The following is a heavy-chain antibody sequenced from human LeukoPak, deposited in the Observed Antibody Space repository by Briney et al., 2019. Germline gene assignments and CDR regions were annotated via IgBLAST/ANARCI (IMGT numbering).Heavy chain of an antibody. CDR3: ARDGGYYDFWSGYYRGQGPFDY. J-gene: IGHJ4*02. CDR1: GYTFTGYY. D-gene: IGHD3-3*01. V-gene: IGHV1-2*02. Sequence: ASVKVSCKASGYTFTGYYMDWVRQAPGQGLEWMGWINPNSGGTNYAQKFQGRVTMTRDTSISTAYMELSRLRSDDTAVYYCARDGGYYDFWSGYYRGQGPFDYWGQGTLVTVSS. CDR2: INPNSGGT.